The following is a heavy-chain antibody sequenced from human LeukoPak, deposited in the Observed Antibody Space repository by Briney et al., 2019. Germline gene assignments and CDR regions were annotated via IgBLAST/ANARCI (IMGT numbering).Heavy chain of an antibody. CDR3: ATHYGSGLDWFDP. CDR2: FYTSGST. D-gene: IGHD3-10*01. J-gene: IGHJ5*02. V-gene: IGHV4-59*08. Sequence: SETLSLTCTVSDDSISDYYRGWIRQPPGKGLEWIGRFYTSGSTNYNPSLKSRVTISVDTSKNQLSLKLSSVTAADTAMYYCATHYGSGLDWFDPWGQGTLVTVSS. CDR1: DDSISDYY.